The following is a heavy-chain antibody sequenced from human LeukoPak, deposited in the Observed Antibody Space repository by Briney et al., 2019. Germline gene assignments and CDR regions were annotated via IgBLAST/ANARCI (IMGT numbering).Heavy chain of an antibody. Sequence: PWASVKVSCKASGYTFTGYYMHWVRQAPGQGLEWMRWINPNSGGTNYAQKFQGRVTMTRDTSISTAYMELSRLRSDDTAVYYCARGIVVVPAAFYYYYGMDVWGQGTTVTVSS. CDR1: GYTFTGYY. J-gene: IGHJ6*02. CDR3: ARGIVVVPAAFYYYYGMDV. V-gene: IGHV1-2*02. CDR2: INPNSGGT. D-gene: IGHD2-2*01.